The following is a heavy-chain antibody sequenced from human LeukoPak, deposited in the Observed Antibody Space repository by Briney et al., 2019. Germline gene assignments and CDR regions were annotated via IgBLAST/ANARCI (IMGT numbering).Heavy chain of an antibody. Sequence: ASVKVSCKASGYTFTSYGISWVRQATGQGLEWMGWISAYNGNTNYAQKLQGRVTMTTDTSTSTAYMELRNLRSDDTAVYYCARVREVRGVIITSLGYWGQGTLVTVSS. J-gene: IGHJ4*02. CDR1: GYTFTSYG. CDR3: ARVREVRGVIITSLGY. D-gene: IGHD3-10*01. CDR2: ISAYNGNT. V-gene: IGHV1-18*01.